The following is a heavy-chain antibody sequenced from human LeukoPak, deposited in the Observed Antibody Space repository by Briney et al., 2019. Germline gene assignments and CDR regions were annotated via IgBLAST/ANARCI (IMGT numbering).Heavy chain of an antibody. V-gene: IGHV3-30*04. D-gene: IGHD6-19*01. J-gene: IGHJ5*02. CDR3: TRLQIAVAGPNWFDP. Sequence: GGSLRLYCAASGFTFSSYAMQRVRQAPGKGLEWVAVISYDGSNKYYADSVKGRFTISRDNSKKTLYMQKKRLRAEDTAVYYCTRLQIAVAGPNWFDPWGQRTLVTVSS. CDR2: ISYDGSNK. CDR1: GFTFSSYA.